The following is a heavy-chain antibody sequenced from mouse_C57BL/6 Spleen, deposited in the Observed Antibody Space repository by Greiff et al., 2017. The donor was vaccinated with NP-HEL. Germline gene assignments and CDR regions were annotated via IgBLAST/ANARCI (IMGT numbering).Heavy chain of an antibody. J-gene: IGHJ4*01. Sequence: VQLQQSGAELVRPGTSVKMSCKASGYTFTNYWIGWAKQRPGHGLEWIGDIYPGGGYTNYNEKFKGKATLTVDKSSSTAYMQFSSLTSEDSAIYYCARRVLRRDYARDYWGQGTSVTVSS. CDR1: GYTFTNYW. CDR2: IYPGGGYT. CDR3: ARRVLRRDYARDY. D-gene: IGHD1-1*01. V-gene: IGHV1-63*01.